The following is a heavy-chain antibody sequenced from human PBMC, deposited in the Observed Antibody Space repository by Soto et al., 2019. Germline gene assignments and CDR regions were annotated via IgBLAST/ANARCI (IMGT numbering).Heavy chain of an antibody. Sequence: PGGSLRLSCAASGFTFSSYAMSWVRQAPGKGLEWVSSISASGGSTNYADSVTGRFTISRDSSKNTLYLQMNSLRAEDTAIYYCAKAPISSAVRIFYFDSWGQGTLVTVSS. CDR3: AKAPISSAVRIFYFDS. J-gene: IGHJ4*02. CDR1: GFTFSSYA. CDR2: ISASGGST. V-gene: IGHV3-23*01. D-gene: IGHD6-13*01.